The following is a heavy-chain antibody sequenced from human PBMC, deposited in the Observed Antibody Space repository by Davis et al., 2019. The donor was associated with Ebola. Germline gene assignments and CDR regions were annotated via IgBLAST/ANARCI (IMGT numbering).Heavy chain of an antibody. CDR2: FYYTGST. D-gene: IGHD4-11*01. CDR3: ARQHRVTRPLDF. CDR1: GGSISSSGY. J-gene: IGHJ4*02. Sequence: MPSETLSLTCSVSGGSISSSGYWGWVRQPPGKGLEWLGSFYYTGSTYYNPSLKSRVAMSVDTSKNQFSLSLSSLTAADTAIYYCARQHRVTRPLDFWGQGTLVTVSS. V-gene: IGHV4-39*01.